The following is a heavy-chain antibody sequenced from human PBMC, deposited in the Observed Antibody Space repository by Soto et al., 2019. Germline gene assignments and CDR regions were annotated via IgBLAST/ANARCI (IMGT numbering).Heavy chain of an antibody. CDR1: GYTFTSYA. J-gene: IGHJ4*02. CDR2: INAGNGST. V-gene: IGHV1-3*01. D-gene: IGHD3-10*01. Sequence: QVQLVQSGAEVKKPGASVKVSCKDSGYTFTSYAMHWVRQAPGQRLEWMGRINAGNGSTKYSPKFQGRVTITSHPSASTAYMELSSLRSEDTAVYYCGRGPGGPDGAGDYWGQGTLVTVAA. CDR3: GRGPGGPDGAGDY.